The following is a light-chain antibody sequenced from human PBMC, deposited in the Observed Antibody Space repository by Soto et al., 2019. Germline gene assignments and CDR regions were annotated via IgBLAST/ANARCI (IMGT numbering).Light chain of an antibody. CDR2: DVS. Sequence: QSALTQPASVSGSPGQSITISCTGTSSDVGGYNYVSWYQQHPGKAPKLMIYDVSNRPSGVSNRFSGSKSGNTASLTISGLRAEDEADYYCSSYTSSSTRVLGTGTKVTV. CDR3: SSYTSSSTRV. V-gene: IGLV2-14*01. J-gene: IGLJ1*01. CDR1: SSDVGGYNY.